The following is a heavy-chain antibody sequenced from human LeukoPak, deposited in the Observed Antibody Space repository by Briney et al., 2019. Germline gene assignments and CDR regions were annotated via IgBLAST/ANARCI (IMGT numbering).Heavy chain of an antibody. J-gene: IGHJ4*02. CDR3: AKVRAPSGWFNSDY. CDR2: ISSSSSYI. Sequence: PGGSLRLSCAASGFTFSSYSMNWVRQAPGKGLEWVSSISSSSSYIYYADSVKGRFTISRDNAKNSLYLQMNSLRAEDTAVYYCAKVRAPSGWFNSDYWGQGTLVTVSS. D-gene: IGHD6-19*01. CDR1: GFTFSSYS. V-gene: IGHV3-21*01.